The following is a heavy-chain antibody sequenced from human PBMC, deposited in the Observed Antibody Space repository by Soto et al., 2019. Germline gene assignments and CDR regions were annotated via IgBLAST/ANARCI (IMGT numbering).Heavy chain of an antibody. CDR3: ARGLIYDSSGYYFDY. CDR2: INPSGGST. CDR1: GYTFTSYY. Sequence: ASVKVSCKASGYTFTSYYMHWVRQAPGQGLEWMGIINPSGGSTRYAQKFQGRVTMTRDTSTSTVYMELSSLRSEDTAVYCCARGLIYDSSGYYFDYWGQGTLVTVSS. J-gene: IGHJ4*02. V-gene: IGHV1-46*01. D-gene: IGHD3-22*01.